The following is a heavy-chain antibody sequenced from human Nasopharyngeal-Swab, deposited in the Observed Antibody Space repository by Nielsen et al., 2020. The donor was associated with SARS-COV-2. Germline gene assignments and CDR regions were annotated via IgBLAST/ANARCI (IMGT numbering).Heavy chain of an antibody. D-gene: IGHD6-6*01. J-gene: IGHJ5*02. V-gene: IGHV1-46*01. CDR3: ARDLPTLTPEYSSSPGAAGWFDP. Sequence: WVRQAPGQGLEWMGIINPSGGSTSYAQKFQGRVTMTRDTSTSTVYIELSSLRSEDTAVYYCARDLPTLTPEYSSSPGAAGWFDPWGQGTLVTVSS. CDR2: INPSGGST.